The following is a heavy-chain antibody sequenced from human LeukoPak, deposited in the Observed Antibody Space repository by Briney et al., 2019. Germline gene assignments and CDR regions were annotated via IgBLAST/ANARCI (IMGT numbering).Heavy chain of an antibody. V-gene: IGHV2-5*02. CDR2: IYWDDDR. Sequence: SGPTLVNPTQTLTLTCTFSGFSLTTTELGLGWIRQPPGNALDWLALIYWDDDRRYSPFLKRRLTITKDTSTDQVVLTMTNMDPVDTATYYCAHSVVRGRSPPFDYWGQGTLVTVSS. CDR3: AHSVVRGRSPPFDY. J-gene: IGHJ4*02. D-gene: IGHD3-10*01. CDR1: GFSLTTTELG.